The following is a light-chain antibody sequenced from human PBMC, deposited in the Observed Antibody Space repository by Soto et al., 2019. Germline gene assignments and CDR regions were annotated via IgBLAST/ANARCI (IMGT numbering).Light chain of an antibody. CDR2: WAS. CDR1: PSVLYSSNNKNY. Sequence: DIVMTQSTESLSASLRERATTNCKSSPSVLYSSNNKNYLAWYQQKSGQPPKLLIYWASTRESGVPDRFSGSGSGADFTLTISSLQAEDVTVYYCQQYYTAPLTFGGGTKVDIK. CDR3: QQYYTAPLT. J-gene: IGKJ4*01. V-gene: IGKV4-1*01.